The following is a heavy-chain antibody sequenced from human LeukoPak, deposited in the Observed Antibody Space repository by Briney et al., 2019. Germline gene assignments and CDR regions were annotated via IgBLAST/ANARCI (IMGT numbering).Heavy chain of an antibody. D-gene: IGHD5-18*01. V-gene: IGHV1-2*02. CDR1: GYTFTGYY. J-gene: IGHJ4*02. Sequence: GASVKVSCKASGYTFTGYYMHWVRQAPGQGLEWMGWINPNSGGTNYAQKLQGRVTMTTDTSTSTAYMELRSLRSDDTAVYYCARMSGYSYGSPSDYWGQGTLVTVSS. CDR3: ARMSGYSYGSPSDY. CDR2: INPNSGGT.